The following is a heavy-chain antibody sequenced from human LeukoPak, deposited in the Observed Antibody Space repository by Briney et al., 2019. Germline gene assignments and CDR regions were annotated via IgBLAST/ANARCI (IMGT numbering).Heavy chain of an antibody. CDR2: LSTDGSST. D-gene: IGHD3-3*01. CDR1: GFTFSSYW. CDR3: ARVSCDYTTCKYPFDY. Sequence: PGGSLRLSCAASGFTFSSYWMHWVCQAPGQGLVWLSRLSTDGSSTDYADSVKGRFTISRDNAKNTLYLQMNSLRAEDTAVYYCARVSCDYTTCKYPFDYWGQGTLVTVSS. J-gene: IGHJ4*02. V-gene: IGHV3-74*01.